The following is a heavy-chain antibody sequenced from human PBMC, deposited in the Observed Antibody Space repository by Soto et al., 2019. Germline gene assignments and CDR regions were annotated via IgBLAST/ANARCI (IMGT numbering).Heavy chain of an antibody. J-gene: IGHJ4*02. Sequence: QMQLVQSGPEVKKPGTSVKVSCKASGFTFTSSAVQWVRQARGQRLEWIGWIVVGSGNTNYAQKFQERVTITMDMSTSTADMELSSLRSEDTAVYYCAADSPAADDYWGQGTLVTVSS. CDR3: AADSPAADDY. D-gene: IGHD6-13*01. CDR1: GFTFTSSA. CDR2: IVVGSGNT. V-gene: IGHV1-58*01.